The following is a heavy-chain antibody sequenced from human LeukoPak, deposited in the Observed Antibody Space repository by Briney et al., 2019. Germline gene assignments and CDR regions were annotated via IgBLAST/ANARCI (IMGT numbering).Heavy chain of an antibody. CDR3: ARDTGYCSSTSCYTGAVGYYYYYMDV. D-gene: IGHD2-2*02. CDR2: INPSGGST. Sequence: ASVKVSCKASGYTFTSYYMYWVRQAPGQGLEWMGIINPSGGSTSYAQKFQGRVTMTRDMSTSTVYMELSSLRSEDTAVYYCARDTGYCSSTSCYTGAVGYYYYYMDVWGKGTTVTVSS. J-gene: IGHJ6*03. V-gene: IGHV1-46*01. CDR1: GYTFTSYY.